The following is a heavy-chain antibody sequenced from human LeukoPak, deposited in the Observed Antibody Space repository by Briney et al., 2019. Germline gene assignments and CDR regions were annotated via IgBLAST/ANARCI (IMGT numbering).Heavy chain of an antibody. D-gene: IGHD3-22*01. V-gene: IGHV4-59*01. Sequence: PSETLSLTCTVSGGSISSYYWSWIRQPPGEGLEWIGYVYYTGSTNYNPSLKSRVSISVDTSKNQFSLKLRSVTAADTAVYYCARVTYYYDSSGSPDYFDYWGQGTLVTVSS. J-gene: IGHJ4*02. CDR2: VYYTGST. CDR3: ARVTYYYDSSGSPDYFDY. CDR1: GGSISSYY.